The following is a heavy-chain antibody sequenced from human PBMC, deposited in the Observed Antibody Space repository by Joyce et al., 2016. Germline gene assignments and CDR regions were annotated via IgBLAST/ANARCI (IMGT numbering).Heavy chain of an antibody. Sequence: QVHLQESGPGLVKPSETLSLTCTVSGDSVTSLFWNWIRQPPGKGLEWVAHISSTGSVKYNPSLKSRATISLDAPRNQFSLKLTSVTAADAAIYYCARGGGYYFDYWGQGTLVAVSS. V-gene: IGHV4-59*02. D-gene: IGHD1-26*01. J-gene: IGHJ4*02. CDR2: ISSTGSV. CDR1: GDSVTSLF. CDR3: ARGGGYYFDY.